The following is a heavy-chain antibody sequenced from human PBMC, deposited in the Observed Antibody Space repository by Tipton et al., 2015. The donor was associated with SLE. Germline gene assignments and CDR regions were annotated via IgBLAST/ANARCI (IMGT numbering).Heavy chain of an antibody. CDR3: ARDWGWIKHFDI. Sequence: SLRLSCAASGFTFSSYWMHWVRQVPGKGLVWVSRIKGDGGDTAYADFVKGRFTISRDNAKNSLYLQMNSLRAEDTAVYYCARDWGWIKHFDIWGQGTMVTVSS. D-gene: IGHD5-18*01. CDR2: IKGDGGDT. V-gene: IGHV3-74*03. CDR1: GFTFSSYW. J-gene: IGHJ3*02.